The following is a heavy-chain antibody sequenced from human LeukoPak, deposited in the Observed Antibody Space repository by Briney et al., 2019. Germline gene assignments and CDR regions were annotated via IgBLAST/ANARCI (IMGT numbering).Heavy chain of an antibody. J-gene: IGHJ6*02. CDR3: AREAVEMATIHSYYHGMDV. CDR1: GGTFSSYA. D-gene: IGHD5-24*01. Sequence: SVKVSCKASGGTFSSYAISWVRQAPGQGLEWMGGIIPIFGTANYAQKFQGRVTITADESTSTAYMELSSLRSEDTAVYYCAREAVEMATIHSYYHGMDVWGQGTTVTVSS. CDR2: IIPIFGTA. V-gene: IGHV1-69*13.